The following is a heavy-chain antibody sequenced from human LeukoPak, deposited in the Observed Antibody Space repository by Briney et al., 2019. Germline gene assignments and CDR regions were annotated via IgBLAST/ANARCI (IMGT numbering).Heavy chain of an antibody. CDR2: IGTAGDT. CDR3: ARANGVPYYYYMDV. CDR1: GFTFSNYD. J-gene: IGHJ6*03. Sequence: PGGSLRLSCAASGFTFSNYDMHWVRQATGKGLEWVSAIGTAGDTYYPGSVKGRFTISRENAKNSLYLQMNSLRAGDTAVYYCARANGVPYYYYMDVWGKGTTVTVSS. D-gene: IGHD2-8*01. V-gene: IGHV3-13*01.